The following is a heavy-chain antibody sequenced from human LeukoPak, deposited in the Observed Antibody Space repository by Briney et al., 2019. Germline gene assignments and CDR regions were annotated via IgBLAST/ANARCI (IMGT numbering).Heavy chain of an antibody. J-gene: IGHJ4*02. V-gene: IGHV3-30*02. D-gene: IGHD3-10*01. CDR3: AKDMTPFFYGSGRDYFDY. Sequence: GGSLRLSCAASGFTFSSYGMHWVRQAPGKGLEWVAFIRYDGSNKYYADSVKGRFTISRDNSKNTLYLQMNSLRAEDTAVYYCAKDMTPFFYGSGRDYFDYWGQGTLVTVSS. CDR1: GFTFSSYG. CDR2: IRYDGSNK.